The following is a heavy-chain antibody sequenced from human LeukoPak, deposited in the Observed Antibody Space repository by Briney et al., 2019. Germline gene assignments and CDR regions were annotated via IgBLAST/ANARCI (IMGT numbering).Heavy chain of an antibody. Sequence: SETLSLTCTVSGGSISSSSYYWGWIRQPPGKGLEWIGSIYYSGSTYYNPSLKSRVTISVDTSKNRFSLKLSSVTAADTAVYYCARDSTVAYYFDYWGQGTLVTVSS. CDR2: IYYSGST. V-gene: IGHV4-39*07. CDR3: ARDSTVAYYFDY. CDR1: GGSISSSSYY. D-gene: IGHD4-23*01. J-gene: IGHJ4*02.